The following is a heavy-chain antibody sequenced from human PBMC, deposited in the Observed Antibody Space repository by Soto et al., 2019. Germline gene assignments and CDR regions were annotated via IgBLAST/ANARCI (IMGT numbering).Heavy chain of an antibody. CDR3: AAGGGLPRYY. D-gene: IGHD5-12*01. J-gene: IGHJ4*02. CDR2: FYYTGST. Sequence: SETLSLTCTVSGGSVSSEHYYWNWIRQPPGKGLEWIGYFYYTGSTNYNPSLESRLTISVDMSKNHFSLKLSSVTAADTAVYYCAAGGGLPRYYWGQGTLVTVSS. V-gene: IGHV4-61*03. CDR1: GGSVSSEHYY.